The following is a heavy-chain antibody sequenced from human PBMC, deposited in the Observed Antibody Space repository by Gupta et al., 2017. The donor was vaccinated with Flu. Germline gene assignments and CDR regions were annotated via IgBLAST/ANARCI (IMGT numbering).Heavy chain of an antibody. CDR2: ISGSSNTI. V-gene: IGHV3-23*01. D-gene: IGHD6-19*01. CDR1: GFTFSTDD. Sequence: EAQLLESGGGLVQPGGSLRRSCAASGFTFSTDDMSWVRQAPGKGLEWVSGISGSSNTIYYADAVKGRFTISRDNSKNTLYLQMNSLRAEDTAVYYCAKSMYTSGWYDYWGQGTLVTVSS. J-gene: IGHJ4*02. CDR3: AKSMYTSGWYDY.